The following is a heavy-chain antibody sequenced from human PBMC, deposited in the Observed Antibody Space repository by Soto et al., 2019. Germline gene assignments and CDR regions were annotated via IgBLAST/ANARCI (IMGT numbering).Heavy chain of an antibody. D-gene: IGHD6-19*01. Sequence: ASVKVSCKVSGYTLTELSMHGVRQAPGKGLEWMGGFDPEDGETIYAQKFQGRVTMTEDTSTDTAYMELSSLRSEDTAVYYCATVSDRRGYSSGWYLPYYGMDVWGQGTTVTVSS. CDR3: ATVSDRRGYSSGWYLPYYGMDV. V-gene: IGHV1-24*01. CDR1: GYTLTELS. J-gene: IGHJ6*02. CDR2: FDPEDGET.